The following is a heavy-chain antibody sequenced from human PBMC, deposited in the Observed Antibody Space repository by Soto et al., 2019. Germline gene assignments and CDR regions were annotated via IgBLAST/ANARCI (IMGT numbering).Heavy chain of an antibody. D-gene: IGHD2-15*01. V-gene: IGHV6-1*01. CDR2: TYYRSKWYN. CDR3: ARGLRLYCSGGSCYPRDYYYYMDV. J-gene: IGHJ6*03. CDR1: GDRVSSNSAA. Sequence: SQTLSLPCAISGDRVSSNSAAWNWIRQSPSRGLEWLGRTYYRSKWYNDYAVSVKSRITINPDTSKNQFSLQLNSVTPEDTAVYYCARGLRLYCSGGSCYPRDYYYYMDVWGKGTTVTVSS.